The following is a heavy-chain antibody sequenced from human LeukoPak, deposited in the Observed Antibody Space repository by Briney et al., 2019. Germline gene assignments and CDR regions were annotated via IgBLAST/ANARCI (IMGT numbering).Heavy chain of an antibody. D-gene: IGHD3-10*01. Sequence: HPGRSLRLSCAASGFTFSSYGMHWVRQAPGKGLEWVAVISYDGSNKYYADSVKGRFTISRDNSKNTLYLQMNSLRAEDTAVYYCAKDDSMVRGVKYFDYWGQGTLVTVSS. V-gene: IGHV3-30*18. CDR2: ISYDGSNK. CDR1: GFTFSSYG. J-gene: IGHJ4*02. CDR3: AKDDSMVRGVKYFDY.